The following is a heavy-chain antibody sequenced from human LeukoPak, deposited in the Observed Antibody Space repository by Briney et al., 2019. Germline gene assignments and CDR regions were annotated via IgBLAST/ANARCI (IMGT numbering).Heavy chain of an antibody. CDR3: ATRGPPRAHRKTYYDFWSGSPSGAFDI. CDR2: FDPEDGET. CDR1: GYTLTELS. V-gene: IGHV1-24*01. Sequence: ASVKVSCKVSGYTLTELSMHWVRQAPGKGLEWMGGFDPEDGETIYAQKFQGRVTMTEDTSTDTAYMELSSLRSEDTAVYYCATRGPPRAHRKTYYDFWSGSPSGAFDIWGQGTMVTVSS. D-gene: IGHD3-3*01. J-gene: IGHJ3*02.